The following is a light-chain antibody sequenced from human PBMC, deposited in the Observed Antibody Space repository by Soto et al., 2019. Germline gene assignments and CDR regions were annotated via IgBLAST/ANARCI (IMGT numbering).Light chain of an antibody. CDR3: QQYNNWPFT. Sequence: EIVMTQSPATLSVSPGERATLSCRASQSISSNLAWYQQKPGQAPRLLIYGASTRATGIPATFSGSGSGTEFTRTISRLQSEDFAVYYCQQYNNWPFTFGPGTKVDIK. V-gene: IGKV3-15*01. CDR1: QSISSN. J-gene: IGKJ3*01. CDR2: GAS.